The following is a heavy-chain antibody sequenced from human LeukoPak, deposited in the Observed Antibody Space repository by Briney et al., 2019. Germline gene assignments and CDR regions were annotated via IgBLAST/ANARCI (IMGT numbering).Heavy chain of an antibody. Sequence: PGGSLRLSCAASGFXVSSNYISWVRQAPGKGLEWVSVIYSGGSTYYADSVKGRFTISRDKSKNTLYLQMNSLRAEDTAVYYCAREDSSGYYHYFDYWGQGTLVTVSS. V-gene: IGHV3-53*01. D-gene: IGHD3-22*01. CDR3: AREDSSGYYHYFDY. J-gene: IGHJ4*02. CDR1: GFXVSSNY. CDR2: IYSGGST.